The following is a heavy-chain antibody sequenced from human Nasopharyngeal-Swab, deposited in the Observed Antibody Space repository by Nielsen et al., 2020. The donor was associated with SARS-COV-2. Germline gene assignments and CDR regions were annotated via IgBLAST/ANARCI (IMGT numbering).Heavy chain of an antibody. CDR2: IIPIFGTA. Sequence: SVKVSCKASGGTFSSYAISWVRQAPGQGLEWMGGIIPIFGTANYAQKFQGRVTITADESTSTAYMELSSLRSEDTAVYSCAREIAGRDEGDWFDPWGQGTLVTVSS. CDR1: GGTFSSYA. D-gene: IGHD5-24*01. CDR3: AREIAGRDEGDWFDP. J-gene: IGHJ5*02. V-gene: IGHV1-69*13.